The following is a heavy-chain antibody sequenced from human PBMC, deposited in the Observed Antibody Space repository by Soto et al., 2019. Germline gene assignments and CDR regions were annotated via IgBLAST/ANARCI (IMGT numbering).Heavy chain of an antibody. J-gene: IGHJ6*02. D-gene: IGHD3-16*01. CDR3: AMVDVYVTPSPQDV. Sequence: ASVKVACKASGYTFSRYGIGWARQATGQGLEWMGWINTYNGNTNYAQNVQGRVTLTTDTSTSTAYMELRSLRSNDTAIYYCAMVDVYVTPSPQDVWGQGTTVTVSS. V-gene: IGHV1-18*01. CDR1: GYTFSRYG. CDR2: INTYNGNT.